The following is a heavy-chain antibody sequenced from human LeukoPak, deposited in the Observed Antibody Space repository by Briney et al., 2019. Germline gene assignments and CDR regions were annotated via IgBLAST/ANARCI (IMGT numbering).Heavy chain of an antibody. Sequence: GSLRLSCAASGFTFSSYEMNWVRQAPGKGLEWVSYISSSGSTIYYADSVKGRFTISRDNAKNSLYLQMNSLRAEDTAVYYCARVSGYSGYDYGEGYFDYWGQGTLVTVSS. J-gene: IGHJ4*02. D-gene: IGHD5-12*01. V-gene: IGHV3-48*03. CDR1: GFTFSSYE. CDR3: ARVSGYSGYDYGEGYFDY. CDR2: ISSSGSTI.